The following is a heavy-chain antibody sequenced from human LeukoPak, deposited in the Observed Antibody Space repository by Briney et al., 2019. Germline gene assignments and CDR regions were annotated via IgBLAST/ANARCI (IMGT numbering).Heavy chain of an antibody. CDR2: IHYSGST. CDR1: GGSTSSYY. CDR3: AGTSDDYYGSGSSKGDY. D-gene: IGHD3-10*01. V-gene: IGHV4-59*08. J-gene: IGHJ4*02. Sequence: PSETLSLTCTVSGGSTSSYYWSWIRQPPGKGLEWIGHIHYSGSTNYNPSLKSRVTISVDTSKNQFSLKLSSVTAADTAVYYCAGTSDDYYGSGSSKGDYWGQGTLVTVSS.